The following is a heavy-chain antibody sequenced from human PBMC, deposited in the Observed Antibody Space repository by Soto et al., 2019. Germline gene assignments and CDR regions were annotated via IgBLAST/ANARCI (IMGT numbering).Heavy chain of an antibody. V-gene: IGHV4-59*01. J-gene: IGHJ5*02. Sequence: SETLCLTCTVSGGSISSYYWSWIRQPPGKGLEWIGYIYYSGSTNYNPSLKSRVTISVDTSKNQFSLKLSSVTAADTAVYYCARWRGYCSGGSCYSVWFDPWGQGTLVTVSS. CDR1: GGSISSYY. CDR2: IYYSGST. CDR3: ARWRGYCSGGSCYSVWFDP. D-gene: IGHD2-15*01.